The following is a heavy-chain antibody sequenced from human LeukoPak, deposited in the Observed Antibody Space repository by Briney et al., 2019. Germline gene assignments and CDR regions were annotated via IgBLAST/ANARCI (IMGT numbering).Heavy chain of an antibody. Sequence: GGSLRLSCAASGFTFSGSAMHWVRQASGKGLEWVGRIRSKANSYATAYAASGKGRFTISRDDSKNTAYLQMNSLKTEDTAVYYCTTLYSGSEFDYWGQGTLVTVSS. J-gene: IGHJ4*02. CDR2: IRSKANSYAT. CDR3: TTLYSGSEFDY. V-gene: IGHV3-73*01. D-gene: IGHD1-26*01. CDR1: GFTFSGSA.